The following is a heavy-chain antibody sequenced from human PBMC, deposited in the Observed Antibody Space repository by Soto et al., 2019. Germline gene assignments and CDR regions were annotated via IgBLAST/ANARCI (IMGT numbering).Heavy chain of an antibody. D-gene: IGHD4-17*01. V-gene: IGHV4-31*03. CDR1: GGSISSGGYY. CDR3: ARDTYGDNWFDP. CDR2: IYYSGST. Sequence: TLSLTCTVSGGSISSGGYYWSWIRQHPGKGLEWIGYIYYSGSTYYNPSLKSRVTISVDTSKNQFSLKLSSVTAADTAVYYCARDTYGDNWFDPWGQGTLVTVSS. J-gene: IGHJ5*02.